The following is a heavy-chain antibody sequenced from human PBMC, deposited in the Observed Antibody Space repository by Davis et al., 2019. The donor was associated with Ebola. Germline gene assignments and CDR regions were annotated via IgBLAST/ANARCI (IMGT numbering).Heavy chain of an antibody. V-gene: IGHV3-30*04. CDR2: IPYDGSDP. J-gene: IGHJ2*01. Sequence: GESLKISCAASGFTFSNYAMHWVRQAPGKGLEWVAVIPYDGSDPYYADSVKGRFTISRDNSKNTLYLQMHSLRAEDTAVYYCAKEGAWGNWYLDLWGRGTLVTVSS. CDR1: GFTFSNYA. D-gene: IGHD3-16*01. CDR3: AKEGAWGNWYLDL.